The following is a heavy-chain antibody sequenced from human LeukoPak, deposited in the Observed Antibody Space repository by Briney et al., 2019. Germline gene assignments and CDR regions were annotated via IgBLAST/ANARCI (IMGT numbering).Heavy chain of an antibody. D-gene: IGHD4-17*01. CDR2: MYNSGST. CDR1: GGSISGSY. J-gene: IGHJ4*02. CDR3: ARGIESYGDYGY. V-gene: IGHV4-59*01. Sequence: PSETVSLTCTVSGGSISGSYWSWIRQPPGKGLEWIAYMYNSGSTNYNPPLKSRVTISIDTSKNQFSLKLSSLTAADTAIYYCARGIESYGDYGYWGQGILVTVSS.